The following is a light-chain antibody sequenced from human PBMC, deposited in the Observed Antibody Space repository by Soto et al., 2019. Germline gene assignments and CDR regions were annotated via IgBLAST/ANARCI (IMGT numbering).Light chain of an antibody. CDR1: QSVSSNF. CDR3: QQRSNWLMYT. CDR2: GAS. J-gene: IGKJ2*01. V-gene: IGKV3D-20*02. Sequence: EIVMTQSPATLSVSPGERATLSCRASQSVSSNFLAWYQQKPGQAPGLLIYGASSRATGIPDRFSGSGSGTDFTLTISSLEPEDFAVYYCQQRSNWLMYTFGQGTKVDIK.